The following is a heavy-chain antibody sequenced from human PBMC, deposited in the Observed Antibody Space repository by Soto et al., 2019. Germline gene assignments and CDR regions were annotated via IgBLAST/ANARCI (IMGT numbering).Heavy chain of an antibody. D-gene: IGHD2-21*02. J-gene: IGHJ6*02. CDR1: GGTFSSFA. Sequence: GASVKVSCKASGGTFSSFAISWVRQAPGQGLEWMGGIIPIFGSPNYAQKFQGRVTITADKSRDTTYMELSSLRSGDTAVYYCANRVLTAEQDYFYGMDVWGQGTTVTVSS. V-gene: IGHV1-69*06. CDR3: ANRVLTAEQDYFYGMDV. CDR2: IIPIFGSP.